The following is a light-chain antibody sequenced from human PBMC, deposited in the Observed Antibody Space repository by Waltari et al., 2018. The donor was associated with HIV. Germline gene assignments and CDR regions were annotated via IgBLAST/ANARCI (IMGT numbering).Light chain of an antibody. CDR3: TSFTSNYTVI. V-gene: IGLV2-14*01. J-gene: IGLJ2*01. CDR1: TSAFGLYHF. Sequence: QSALTPPASVSGSPGPPITISCTASTSAFGLYHFISWYQQHPGGVPRVIIYEVFRRPSGVSSRFSGSKSGNTASLTISWLQTEDEADYYCTSFTSNYTVIFGGGTKVTVL. CDR2: EVF.